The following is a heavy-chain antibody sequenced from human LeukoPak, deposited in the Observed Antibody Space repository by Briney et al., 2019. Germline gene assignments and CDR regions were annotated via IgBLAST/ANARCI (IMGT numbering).Heavy chain of an antibody. CDR2: ISWNSANL. CDR1: GFSFDDFA. CDR3: AKDGEEGVQLLSNGGYLDL. D-gene: IGHD2-2*01. Sequence: GRSLRLFCGACGFSFDDFAMHWARRAPGRGREGVSGISWNSANLGYAGSVKGRFSISRDYANNSLYPHMNRLRAEDAALYYCAKDGEEGVQLLSNGGYLDLWGRGTLVTVSP. J-gene: IGHJ2*01. V-gene: IGHV3-9*01.